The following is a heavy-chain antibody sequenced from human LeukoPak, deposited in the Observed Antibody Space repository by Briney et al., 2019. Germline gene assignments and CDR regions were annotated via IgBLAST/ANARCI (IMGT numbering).Heavy chain of an antibody. D-gene: IGHD5-24*01. J-gene: IGHJ4*02. Sequence: NSSETLSLTCAVYGGSFSGYYWSWIRQPPGKGLEWIGQIYHSGSTKYNGSLKSRVTISVDTSKNQFSLKLNSVTAADTAVYYCARGLFAMNTIRRFPFDLWGQGTLVTVSS. V-gene: IGHV4-34*01. CDR1: GGSFSGYY. CDR3: ARGLFAMNTIRRFPFDL. CDR2: IYHSGST.